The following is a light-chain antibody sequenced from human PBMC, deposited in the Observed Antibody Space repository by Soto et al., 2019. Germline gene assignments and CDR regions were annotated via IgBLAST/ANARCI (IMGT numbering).Light chain of an antibody. CDR1: QGIRNG. CDR3: LQHDDNPLT. J-gene: IGKJ1*01. V-gene: IGKV1-17*01. Sequence: DIQMTQSPSSLSASVGDRVTITCRESQGIRNGLTWYQQKPGKAPKRLIYAASSLQSGVPSRFSGRGSGTEFTLTISSLQPEDFAAYYCLQHDDNPLTFGQGTRVEIK. CDR2: AAS.